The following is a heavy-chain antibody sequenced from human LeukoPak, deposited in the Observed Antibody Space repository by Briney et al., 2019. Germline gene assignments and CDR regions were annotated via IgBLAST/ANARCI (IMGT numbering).Heavy chain of an antibody. CDR3: ARAVAGTHDY. Sequence: GGSLRLSCAASGFTFSSYSMNWVRQAPGKGLEWVSSISSSSSYIYYADSVKGRFTISRDNAKNSLYLQLNSLRAEDTAVYYCARAVAGTHDYWGQGTLVTVSS. CDR1: GFTFSSYS. J-gene: IGHJ4*02. CDR2: ISSSSSYI. V-gene: IGHV3-21*01. D-gene: IGHD6-19*01.